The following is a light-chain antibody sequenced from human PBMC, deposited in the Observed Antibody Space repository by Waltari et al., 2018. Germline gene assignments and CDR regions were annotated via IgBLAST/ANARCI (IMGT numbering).Light chain of an antibody. V-gene: IGLV3-21*04. CDR1: LVGSKS. Sequence: SFVLTQPPSVSLPPRETARMPCEGDLVGSKSVHWYQQKSGQAPALGIYYDVDRPSGIPERFSGSKSGNTATLTISKAVAGDEADYYCQIWHGNDYHWVFGGGTRVTVL. J-gene: IGLJ3*02. CDR2: YDV. CDR3: QIWHGNDYHWV.